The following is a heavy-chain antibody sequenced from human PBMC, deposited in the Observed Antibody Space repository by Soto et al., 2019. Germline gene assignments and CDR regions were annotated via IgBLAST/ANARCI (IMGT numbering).Heavy chain of an antibody. J-gene: IGHJ4*02. CDR1: TYSISSDYY. V-gene: IGHV4-38-2*01. Sequence: PSETLSLTCAVSTYSISSDYYWGWIRQPPGKGLEWIGSIYHSGSTYYNPSLKSRVTISVDTSKNQFSLKLSSVTAADTAVYYCARQILTGYYNDFDYWGQGTLVTVSS. CDR3: ARQILTGYYNDFDY. D-gene: IGHD3-9*01. CDR2: IYHSGST.